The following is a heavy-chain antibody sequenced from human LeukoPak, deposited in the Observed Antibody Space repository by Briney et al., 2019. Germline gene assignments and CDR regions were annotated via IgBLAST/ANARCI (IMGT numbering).Heavy chain of an antibody. J-gene: IGHJ4*02. V-gene: IGHV4-59*01. CDR2: IYYSGST. CDR3: ARLRDSSGYYVFDY. Sequence: SETLSLTCTVSGGSISSYYCSWIRQPPGKGLEWIGYIYYSGSTNYNPSLKSRVTISVDTSKNQFSLKLSSVTAADTAVYYCARLRDSSGYYVFDYWGQGTLVTVSS. CDR1: GGSISSYY. D-gene: IGHD3-22*01.